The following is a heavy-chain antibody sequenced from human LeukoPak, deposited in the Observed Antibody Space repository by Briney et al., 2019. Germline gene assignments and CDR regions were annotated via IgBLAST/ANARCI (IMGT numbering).Heavy chain of an antibody. J-gene: IGHJ4*02. CDR3: ARLRRDGYNELLDY. CDR1: GGSVNGYY. V-gene: IGHV4-59*02. CDR2: IHYSGNT. D-gene: IGHD5-24*01. Sequence: PSETLSLTCTVSGGSVNGYYSSWIRQPPGKGLKWIGYIHYSGNTNYNPSLKSRVTISVDTSKSHFTLRLFSVTAADTAVYYCARLRRDGYNELLDYWGQGTLVTVPS.